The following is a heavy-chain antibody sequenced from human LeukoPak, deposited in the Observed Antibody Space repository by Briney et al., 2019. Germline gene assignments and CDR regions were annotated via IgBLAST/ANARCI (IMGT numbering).Heavy chain of an antibody. CDR3: ARLDSSGAFDI. CDR1: GFTFSSYE. J-gene: IGHJ3*02. V-gene: IGHV3-48*03. D-gene: IGHD3-22*01. CDR2: ISSSGSTI. Sequence: SGGSLRLSCAASGFTFSSYEMNWVRQAPGKGLEWVSYISSSGSTIYYADSVKGRFTISRDNAKNSLYLQMNSLRAEDTAVYYCARLDSSGAFDIWGQGTMVTVSS.